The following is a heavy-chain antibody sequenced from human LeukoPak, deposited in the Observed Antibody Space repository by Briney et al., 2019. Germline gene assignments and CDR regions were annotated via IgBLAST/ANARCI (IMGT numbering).Heavy chain of an antibody. D-gene: IGHD3-10*01. V-gene: IGHV4-39*01. CDR2: IYYSGST. Sequence: PSETLSLTCTISGGSISSSSYYWGWIRQPPGKGLEWIGSIYYSGSTYYNPSLKSRVTISVDTSKNQFSLKLSSVTAADTAVYYCARQMVRGFCNRWGQGTLVTVSS. CDR1: GGSISSSSYY. J-gene: IGHJ4*02. CDR3: ARQMVRGFCNR.